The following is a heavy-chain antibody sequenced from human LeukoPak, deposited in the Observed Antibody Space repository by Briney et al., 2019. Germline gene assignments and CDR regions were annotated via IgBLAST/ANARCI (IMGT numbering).Heavy chain of an antibody. CDR3: AKDHYYGSGSYSRWVYFDY. V-gene: IGHV3-43*01. Sequence: PGGSLRLSCAASGFTFADYTMHRVRQAPGKGLEWVSLISWDGGSTYYADSVKGRFTISRDNSKNSLYLQMNSLRTEDTALYFCAKDHYYGSGSYSRWVYFDYWGQGTLVTVSS. J-gene: IGHJ4*02. CDR2: ISWDGGST. D-gene: IGHD3-10*01. CDR1: GFTFADYT.